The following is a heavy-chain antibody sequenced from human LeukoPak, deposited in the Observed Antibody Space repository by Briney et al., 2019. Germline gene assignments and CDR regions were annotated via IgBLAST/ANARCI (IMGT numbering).Heavy chain of an antibody. CDR2: INSDGYSI. Sequence: GGSLRLSCAASGFTFSGYWMHWVRQAPGKGLVWVSRINSDGYSITYADSVKGRFTISRDNAKNTLYLQMNSLIAEDTAVYFCTRAGHSSGFDSWGQGTLVTVFS. CDR1: GFTFSGYW. V-gene: IGHV3-74*03. J-gene: IGHJ5*01. CDR3: TRAGHSSGFDS. D-gene: IGHD6-19*01.